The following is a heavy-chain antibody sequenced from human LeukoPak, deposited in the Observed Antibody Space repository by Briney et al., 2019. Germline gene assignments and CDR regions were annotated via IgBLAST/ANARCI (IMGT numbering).Heavy chain of an antibody. CDR3: ARYCPSSCNAGDTFDI. D-gene: IGHD2-2*01. Sequence: ASVKVSCKASGYTFTGHYLHWVRQAPGQGLEWMGWLNPNNGGTKYAQKFQGRVTMTRDASITTAYMELSSLRSDDTAVYYCARYCPSSCNAGDTFDIWGQGTVVTVSS. V-gene: IGHV1-2*02. CDR2: LNPNNGGT. J-gene: IGHJ3*02. CDR1: GYTFTGHY.